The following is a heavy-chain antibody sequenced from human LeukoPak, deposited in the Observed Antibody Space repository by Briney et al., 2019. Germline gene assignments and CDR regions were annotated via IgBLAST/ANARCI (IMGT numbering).Heavy chain of an antibody. CDR2: ISSSSSYI. CDR1: GFTFSSYS. J-gene: IGHJ4*02. D-gene: IGHD4-17*01. V-gene: IGHV3-21*01. Sequence: GSLRLSCAASGFTFSSYSMNGVRQAPGKGLEWVSSISSSSSYIYYADSVKGRFTISRDNAKNSLYLQMNSLRAEDTAVYYCARGGKATTGGYWGQGTLVTVSS. CDR3: ARGGKATTGGY.